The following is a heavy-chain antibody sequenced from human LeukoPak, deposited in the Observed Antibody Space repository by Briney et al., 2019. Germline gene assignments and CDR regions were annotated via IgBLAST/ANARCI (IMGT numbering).Heavy chain of an antibody. CDR1: GFTFSSYG. CDR3: ARDRSGYANDAFDF. Sequence: WGSLRLSCAASGFTFSSYGMHWVRQAPGKGLEWVAVLSYGGTNKYYADSVKGRFTISRDNSKNTMFLQMNSLRAEDTAVYHCARDRSGYANDAFDFWGQGTMVTASS. CDR2: LSYGGTNK. D-gene: IGHD3-3*01. J-gene: IGHJ3*01. V-gene: IGHV3-30*19.